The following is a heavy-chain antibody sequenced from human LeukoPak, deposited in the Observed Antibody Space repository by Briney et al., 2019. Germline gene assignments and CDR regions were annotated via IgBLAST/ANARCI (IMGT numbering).Heavy chain of an antibody. J-gene: IGHJ4*02. CDR1: GFTFRSAA. CDR2: LAGSDDRT. CDR3: AQGPLPGRGYHPGD. V-gene: IGHV3-23*01. D-gene: IGHD5-18*01. Sequence: PGGSLSLSCAAPGFTFRSAAMTWGRQGPGKGLRGGSTLAGSDDRTYYADSVKGRFTIPRDYHKNTLHLQMNSLRVEDTAIYYCAQGPLPGRGYHPGDWGRGTLVSVSS.